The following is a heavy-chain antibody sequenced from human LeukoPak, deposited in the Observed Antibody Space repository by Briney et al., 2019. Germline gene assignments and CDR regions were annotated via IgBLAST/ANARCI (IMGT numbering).Heavy chain of an antibody. CDR1: GFTFSSYW. Sequence: GGSLRLSCAASGFTFSSYWMHRVRQAPGKGLVWVSRISPDGSTTGHADSVKGRFTTSRDNAKNTLFLQMNSLRAEDTAVYYCTRDFDFSSAIWGQGTLVTVSS. CDR3: TRDFDFSSAI. V-gene: IGHV3-74*01. D-gene: IGHD3-3*01. CDR2: ISPDGSTT. J-gene: IGHJ4*02.